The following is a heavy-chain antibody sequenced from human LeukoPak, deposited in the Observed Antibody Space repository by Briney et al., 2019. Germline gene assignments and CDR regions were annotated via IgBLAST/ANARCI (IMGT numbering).Heavy chain of an antibody. V-gene: IGHV4-59*01. CDR1: GGPISSYY. CDR2: NYYSGST. Sequence: SETLSLTCTVSGGPISSYYWSWIRQPPGKGLEEIGYNYYSGSTNYNPSLRSRVTISVDTSKNQFSLKLRSVTAADTAVYCRAGGRYGDSTSYSGQGTLVTVSS. J-gene: IGHJ4*02. D-gene: IGHD4-17*01. CDR3: AGGRYGDSTSY.